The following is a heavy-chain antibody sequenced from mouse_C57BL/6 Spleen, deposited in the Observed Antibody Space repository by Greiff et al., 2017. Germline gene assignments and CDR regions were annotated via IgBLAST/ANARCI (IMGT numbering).Heavy chain of an antibody. D-gene: IGHD2-1*01. J-gene: IGHJ3*01. Sequence: EVQLQESGPELVKPGASVKIPCKASGYTFTDYNMDWVKQSHGKSLEWIGDINPNNGGTIYNQKFKGKATLTVDKSSSTAYMELRSLTSEDTAVYYCARREDGNYQAWFAYWGQGTLVTVSA. CDR1: GYTFTDYN. V-gene: IGHV1-18*01. CDR2: INPNNGGT. CDR3: ARREDGNYQAWFAY.